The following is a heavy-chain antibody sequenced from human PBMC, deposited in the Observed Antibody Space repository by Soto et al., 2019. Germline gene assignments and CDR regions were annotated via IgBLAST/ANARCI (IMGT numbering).Heavy chain of an antibody. V-gene: IGHV3-11*01. CDR2: ISSSGSTI. D-gene: IGHD2-8*01. Sequence: GGSLRLSCAASGFTFSDYYMSWIRQAPGKGLEWVSYISSSGSTIYYADSVKGRFTISRDNAKNSLYLQMNSLRAEDTAVYYCARDRSGVMALNWFDPWGQGTLVTVSS. CDR3: ARDRSGVMALNWFDP. J-gene: IGHJ5*02. CDR1: GFTFSDYY.